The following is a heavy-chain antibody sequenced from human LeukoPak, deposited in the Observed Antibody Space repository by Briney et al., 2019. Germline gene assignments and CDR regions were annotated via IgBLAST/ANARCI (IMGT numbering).Heavy chain of an antibody. V-gene: IGHV4-59*01. CDR2: IYYSGST. CDR3: ARVLVGATRYFDY. D-gene: IGHD1-26*01. Sequence: SETLSLTCIVSGGSISSYYWSWTRQPPGKGLEWIGYIYYSGSTNYNPSLKSRVTISVDTSKNQFSLKLSSVTAADTAVYYCARVLVGATRYFDYWGQGTLVTVSS. CDR1: GGSISSYY. J-gene: IGHJ4*02.